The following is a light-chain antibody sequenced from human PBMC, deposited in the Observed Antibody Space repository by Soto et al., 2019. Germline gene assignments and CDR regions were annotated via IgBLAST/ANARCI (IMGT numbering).Light chain of an antibody. CDR1: SSDIDGYNF. CDR3: SSHGGSNNPYV. CDR2: DVT. Sequence: QSALTQPPSASGSPGQSVAISCTGTSSDIDGYNFVSWYQQHPGKAPKLMIYDVTKRPSGVPDRFSGSKSGNTATLIVSGLQAEDEADYYCSSHGGSNNPYVFGPGTKLTVL. V-gene: IGLV2-8*01. J-gene: IGLJ1*01.